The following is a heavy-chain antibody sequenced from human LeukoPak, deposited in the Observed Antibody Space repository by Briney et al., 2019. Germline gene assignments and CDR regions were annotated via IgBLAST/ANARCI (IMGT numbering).Heavy chain of an antibody. J-gene: IGHJ4*02. CDR1: GGSISSYY. V-gene: IGHV4-59*01. Sequence: SETLSLTCTVSGGSISSYYWSWIRQPPGKGLEWIGYIYYSGSTNYNPSLKSRVTISVDTSKNQFSLKLSSVTAADTAVYYCARSDGYSLAYWGQGTLVTVSS. CDR2: IYYSGST. D-gene: IGHD5-24*01. CDR3: ARSDGYSLAY.